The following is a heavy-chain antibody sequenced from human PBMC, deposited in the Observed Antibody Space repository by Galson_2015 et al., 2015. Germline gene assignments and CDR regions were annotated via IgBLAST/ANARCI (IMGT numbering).Heavy chain of an antibody. CDR3: TRGSPKGHDY. CDR1: GFTITTYW. CDR2: IKEDGTEK. D-gene: IGHD6-6*01. V-gene: IGHV3-7*05. J-gene: IGHJ4*02. Sequence: SLRLSCASSGFTITTYWMTWVRQAPGKGLEWVANIKEDGTEKYYVDSVKGRFTISRDNSKNTLYLQMNSLRAEDTAVYYCTRGSPKGHDYWGQGTLVTVSS.